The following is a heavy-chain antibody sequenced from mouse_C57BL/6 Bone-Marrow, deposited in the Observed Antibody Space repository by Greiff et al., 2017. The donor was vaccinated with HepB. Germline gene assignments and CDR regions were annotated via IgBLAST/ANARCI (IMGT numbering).Heavy chain of an antibody. CDR3: TREPHYYGQPLFAY. D-gene: IGHD1-1*01. Sequence: EVQGVESGEGLVKPGGSLKLSCAASGFTFSSYAMSWVRQTPEKRLEWVAYISSGGDYIYYADTVKGRFTISRDNARNTLYLQMSSLKSEDTAMYYCTREPHYYGQPLFAYWGQGTLVTVSA. CDR1: GFTFSSYA. CDR2: ISSGGDYI. J-gene: IGHJ3*01. V-gene: IGHV5-9-1*02.